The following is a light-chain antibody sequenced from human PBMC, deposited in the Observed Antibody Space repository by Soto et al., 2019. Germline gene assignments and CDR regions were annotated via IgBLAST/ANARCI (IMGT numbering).Light chain of an antibody. CDR3: QQGHSNPIT. Sequence: QITQTQSSLSASVGDRVTITYRTSQTISTYLNWYQQKPGKAPKLLIYAASSLQSGVPSRFSGSGSGTDFTLTISSLQPEDFATYYCQQGHSNPITLGQGTRLEIK. J-gene: IGKJ5*01. CDR2: AAS. V-gene: IGKV1-39*01. CDR1: QTISTY.